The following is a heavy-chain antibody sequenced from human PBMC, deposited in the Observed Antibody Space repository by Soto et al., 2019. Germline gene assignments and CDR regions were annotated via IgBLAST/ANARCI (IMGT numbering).Heavy chain of an antibody. CDR1: GGTFSSYA. V-gene: IGHV1-69*13. CDR2: IIPIFGTA. CDR3: ARLLNGPYYYYGMDV. J-gene: IGHJ6*02. Sequence: SVKVSCKASGGTFSSYAISWVRQAPGQGLEWMGGIIPIFGTANYAQKFQGRVTITADESTSTAYMELSSMRSEDTAVYYCARLLNGPYYYYGMDVWGQGTTVTVSS.